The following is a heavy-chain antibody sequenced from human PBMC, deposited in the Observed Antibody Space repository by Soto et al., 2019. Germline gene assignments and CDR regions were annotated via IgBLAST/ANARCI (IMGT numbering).Heavy chain of an antibody. J-gene: IGHJ5*02. CDR1: GYTFTSYH. Sequence: ASVKVSCKGSGYTFTSYHINWVRQATGQGLEWMGWMNPNSGNTGYAQTLQGRVTMTWDTSISTAYMKLSSLRFEDTAMYYCARGHISSTKNWLDPWGQGTLVTVSS. V-gene: IGHV1-8*01. D-gene: IGHD6-6*01. CDR3: ARGHISSTKNWLDP. CDR2: MNPNSGNT.